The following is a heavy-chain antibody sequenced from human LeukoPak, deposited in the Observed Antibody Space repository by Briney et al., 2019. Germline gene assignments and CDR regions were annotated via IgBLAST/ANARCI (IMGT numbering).Heavy chain of an antibody. CDR1: SNYW. J-gene: IGHJ4*02. V-gene: IGHV3-74*01. Sequence: GGSLRLSCAASSNYWMHWVRQVPGKGLVWVSHINSDGSWTSYADSVKGRFTISKDNAKNTVYLQMNSLRAEDTAVYYCVSFYETYWGRGTLVTVSS. CDR2: INSDGSWT. CDR3: VSFYETY. D-gene: IGHD2/OR15-2a*01.